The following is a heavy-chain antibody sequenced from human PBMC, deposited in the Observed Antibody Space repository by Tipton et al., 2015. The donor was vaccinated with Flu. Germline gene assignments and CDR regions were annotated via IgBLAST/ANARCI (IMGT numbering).Heavy chain of an antibody. CDR2: IYSGGST. J-gene: IGHJ5*02. D-gene: IGHD6-6*01. CDR1: GITLSTFA. V-gene: IGHV3-66*02. CDR3: ARVPSSIGNWFDP. Sequence: SLRLSCATSGITLSTFAMSWVRQAPGKGLEWVSVIYSGGSTFYAASVKARFTISRDSSKNTVYLQMNSLRAEDTAVYYCARVPSSIGNWFDPWGQGTLVIVSS.